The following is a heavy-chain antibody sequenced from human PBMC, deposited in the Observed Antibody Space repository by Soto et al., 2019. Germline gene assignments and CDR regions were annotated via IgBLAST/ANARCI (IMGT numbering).Heavy chain of an antibody. J-gene: IGHJ4*02. Sequence: QVQLAQSGAEVKKPGSSVKVSCKASVGTFSSYAISWVRQAPGQGLEWMGGIIPIFGTAKDAQKFQGSVTITADESTSTAYMEMSSLRSEDTAVSYCSRKGRYGYDDWCQGTLVTVS. CDR1: VGTFSSYA. CDR2: IIPIFGTA. CDR3: SRKGRYGYDD. V-gene: IGHV1-69*01. D-gene: IGHD5-18*01.